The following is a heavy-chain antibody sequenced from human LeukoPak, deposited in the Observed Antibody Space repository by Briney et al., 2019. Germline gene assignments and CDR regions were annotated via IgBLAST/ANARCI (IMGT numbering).Heavy chain of an antibody. J-gene: IGHJ5*02. D-gene: IGHD2-15*01. CDR2: ISGSGGST. V-gene: IGHV3-23*01. CDR1: GFTFSSYA. Sequence: GVSLRLSCAASGFTFSSYAMIWVRQAPGKGLEWVSAISGSGGSTYYADSVKGRFTISRDNSKNTLYLQMNSLRAEDTAVYYCAKGSALAAITSWERFDPWGQGTLVTVSS. CDR3: AKGSALAAITSWERFDP.